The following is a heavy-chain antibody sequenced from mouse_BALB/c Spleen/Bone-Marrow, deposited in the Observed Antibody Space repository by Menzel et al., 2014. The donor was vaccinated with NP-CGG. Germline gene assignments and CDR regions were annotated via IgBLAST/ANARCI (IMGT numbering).Heavy chain of an antibody. J-gene: IGHJ4*01. CDR2: IHPYNDGT. CDR3: ARSRNYRYDGGYAMDY. Sequence: EVKVVESGPDLVKPGASVKMSCKASGYTFTSYVIHWVKQKPGQGLEWIGYIHPYNDGTRYNEKFKGKATLTSDKSSSTAYMELSSLTSEGSAVYYCARSRNYRYDGGYAMDYWGQGTSVTVSS. V-gene: IGHV1-14*01. D-gene: IGHD2-14*01. CDR1: GYTFTSYV.